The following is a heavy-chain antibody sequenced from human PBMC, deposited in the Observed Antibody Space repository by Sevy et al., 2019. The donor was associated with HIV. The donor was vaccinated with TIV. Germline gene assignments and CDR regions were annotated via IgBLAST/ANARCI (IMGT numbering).Heavy chain of an antibody. Sequence: GGSLRLSCAASGFTFSSYAMSWVRQAPGKGLEWVSAISGSGGSTYYADSVKGRFTISRDNSKNTLYLQMNSLRAEDTAVYYCAKEGASSALPTAMHYYYYGMDVWGQGTTVTFSS. CDR1: GFTFSSYA. J-gene: IGHJ6*02. CDR2: ISGSGGST. CDR3: AKEGASSALPTAMHYYYYGMDV. V-gene: IGHV3-23*01. D-gene: IGHD5-18*01.